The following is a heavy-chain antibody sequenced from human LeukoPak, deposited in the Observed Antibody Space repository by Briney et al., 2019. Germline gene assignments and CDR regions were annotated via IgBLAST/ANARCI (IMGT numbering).Heavy chain of an antibody. J-gene: IGHJ4*02. Sequence: GASVKVSCKTSGYTFADYFIHWVRQAPGQGLEWMGRINANSGGTEYEQKFQGRVTMTRDTSISTAYVEVNWLISDDTAIYYCSRDVGSPLIWEFDYWGQGTLVPVSS. CDR3: SRDVGSPLIWEFDY. V-gene: IGHV1-2*06. CDR1: GYTFADYF. D-gene: IGHD1-26*01. CDR2: INANSGGT.